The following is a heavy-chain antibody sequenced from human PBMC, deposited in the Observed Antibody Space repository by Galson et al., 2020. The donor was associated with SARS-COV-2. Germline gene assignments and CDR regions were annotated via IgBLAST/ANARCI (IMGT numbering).Heavy chain of an antibody. CDR1: GYTFTSYG. Sequence: ASVKVSCKASGYTFTSYGISWVRQAPGQGLEWMGWISAYNGNTNYAQKLQGRVTMTTDTSTSTAYMELRSLRSDDTAVYYCARDRGYYDSSGYPPYWYFDLWGRGTLVTGSS. D-gene: IGHD3-22*01. CDR2: ISAYNGNT. J-gene: IGHJ2*01. V-gene: IGHV1-18*01. CDR3: ARDRGYYDSSGYPPYWYFDL.